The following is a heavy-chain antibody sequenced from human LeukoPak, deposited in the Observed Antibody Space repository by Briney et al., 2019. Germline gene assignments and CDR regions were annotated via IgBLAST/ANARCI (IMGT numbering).Heavy chain of an antibody. CDR3: ARGGYQLLWY. J-gene: IGHJ4*02. CDR1: GFTFSTYW. CDR2: IKQEGSEK. Sequence: GGSLRLSCAASGFTFSTYWMSCVRQAPGTGREWVASIKQEGSEKSYVDSVTGRFTISRENAKNSLYLQMNSLRAEDTAVYYCARGGYQLLWYWGQGTLVTVSS. V-gene: IGHV3-7*04. D-gene: IGHD2-2*01.